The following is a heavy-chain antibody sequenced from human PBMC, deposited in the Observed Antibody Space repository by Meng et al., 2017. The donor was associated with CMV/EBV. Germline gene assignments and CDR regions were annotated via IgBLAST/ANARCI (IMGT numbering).Heavy chain of an antibody. Sequence: GGSLRLSCAASGFTFSSYSMNWVRQAPGKGLEWVSSISSSSSYIYYADPVKGRFTISRDNAKNSLYLQMNSLRAEDTAVYYCARDLLGYCSSTSCPPYWGQGTLVTVSS. CDR1: GFTFSSYS. CDR2: ISSSSSYI. V-gene: IGHV3-21*01. CDR3: ARDLLGYCSSTSCPPY. J-gene: IGHJ4*02. D-gene: IGHD2-2*01.